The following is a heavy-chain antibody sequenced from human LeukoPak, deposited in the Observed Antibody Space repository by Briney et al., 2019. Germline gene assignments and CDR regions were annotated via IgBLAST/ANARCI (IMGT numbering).Heavy chain of an antibody. Sequence: PGGSLRLSCAASGFTFSSYAMHWVRQAPGKGLEWVAVISYDGSNKYYADSVKGRFTISRDNSKNTLYLQMNSLRAEDTAVYYCAREGYYYDSSGYHWVFDYWGQGTLVTVSS. CDR1: GFTFSSYA. J-gene: IGHJ4*02. CDR2: ISYDGSNK. D-gene: IGHD3-22*01. V-gene: IGHV3-30-3*01. CDR3: AREGYYYDSSGYHWVFDY.